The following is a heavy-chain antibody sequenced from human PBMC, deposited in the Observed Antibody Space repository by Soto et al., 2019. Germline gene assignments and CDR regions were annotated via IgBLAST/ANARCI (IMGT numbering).Heavy chain of an antibody. Sequence: EVQLVESGGGLLQPGGSLRLSCAASGFTFSDHYMDWVRQAPGKGLEWVGRTRNKANSYTTEYAASVKGRFTISSDDSKNSLYLQMNSLKTEDTAVYSCARVEYHSGRYSSDWHCDYWGQGTLVTVSS. V-gene: IGHV3-72*01. CDR3: ARVEYHSGRYSSDWHCDY. CDR1: GFTFSDHY. CDR2: TRNKANSYTT. D-gene: IGHD6-19*01. J-gene: IGHJ4*02.